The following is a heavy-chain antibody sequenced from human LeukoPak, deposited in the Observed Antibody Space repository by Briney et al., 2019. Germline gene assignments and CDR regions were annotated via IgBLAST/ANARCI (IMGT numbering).Heavy chain of an antibody. CDR1: GGSISTYY. CDR3: ARGTTVVTPWFDP. Sequence: SETLSLTCIVSGGSISTYYWNWIRQPPGKGLEWIGYIYYTGSTNYNPSLRSRVTISVDTSKNQFSLKLTSVTTADTAVYYCARGTTVVTPWFDPWGQGTLVTVSS. J-gene: IGHJ5*02. D-gene: IGHD4-23*01. V-gene: IGHV4-59*01. CDR2: IYYTGST.